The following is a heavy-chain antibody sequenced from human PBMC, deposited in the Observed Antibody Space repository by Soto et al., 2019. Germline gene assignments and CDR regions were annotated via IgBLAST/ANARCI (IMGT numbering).Heavy chain of an antibody. CDR2: IFPSGDS. Sequence: SETLSLTCTVSGGSISSLYWAWIRQPAGKGLEWIGRIFPSGDSNYNPSLKSRVSMSLDTSKNQFSLTVTSVTAADTAVYYCARASRCKSEYECFAWLDFWGQGILVTVS. D-gene: IGHD6-6*01. CDR1: GGSISSLY. CDR3: ARASRCKSEYECFAWLDF. J-gene: IGHJ4*02. V-gene: IGHV4-4*07.